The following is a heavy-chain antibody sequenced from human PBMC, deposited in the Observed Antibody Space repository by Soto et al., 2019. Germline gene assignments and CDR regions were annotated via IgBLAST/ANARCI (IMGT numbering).Heavy chain of an antibody. D-gene: IGHD6-19*01. V-gene: IGHV1-69*13. J-gene: IGHJ4*02. CDR3: ATGSGYSSGWLVY. Sequence: SVKVSCKASGGTFSTYGISWVRQAPGHGLEWMGGIIPRFGTPKYAQNFQDRVTITADESTSTVYMELSSLRSEDTAVYFCATGSGYSSGWLVYWGQGTLVT. CDR2: IIPRFGTP. CDR1: GGTFSTYG.